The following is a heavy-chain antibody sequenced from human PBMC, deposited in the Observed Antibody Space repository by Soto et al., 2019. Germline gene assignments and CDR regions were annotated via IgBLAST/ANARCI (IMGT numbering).Heavy chain of an antibody. Sequence: GGSLRLSCAASGFTFSSYAMSWVRQAPGKGLEWVSAISGSGGSTYYADSVKGRFTISRDNSKNTLYLQMNSLRAEDTAVYYCAKTVLLWFGELLSHFDYWGQGTLVTVSS. V-gene: IGHV3-23*01. D-gene: IGHD3-10*01. CDR2: ISGSGGST. J-gene: IGHJ4*02. CDR1: GFTFSSYA. CDR3: AKTVLLWFGELLSHFDY.